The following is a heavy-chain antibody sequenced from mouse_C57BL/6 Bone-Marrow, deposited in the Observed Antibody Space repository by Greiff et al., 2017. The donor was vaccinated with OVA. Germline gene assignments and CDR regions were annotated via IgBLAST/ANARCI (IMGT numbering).Heavy chain of an antibody. D-gene: IGHD2-4*01. J-gene: IGHJ4*01. V-gene: IGHV1-81*01. CDR3: AREGYYDYALYAMDY. CDR1: GYTFTSYG. Sequence: VQLQQSGAELARPGASVKLSCKASGYTFTSYGISWVKQRTGQGLEWIGEIYPRSGNTYYNEKFKGKATLTADKSSSTAYMALRSLTSEDSAVYFCAREGYYDYALYAMDYWGQGTSVTVSS. CDR2: IYPRSGNT.